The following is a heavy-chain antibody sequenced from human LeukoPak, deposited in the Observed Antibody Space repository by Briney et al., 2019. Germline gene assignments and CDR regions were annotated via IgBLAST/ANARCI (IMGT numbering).Heavy chain of an antibody. J-gene: IGHJ4*02. CDR1: GSTFSSYG. CDR2: ISYDGSNK. V-gene: IGHV3-30*18. CDR3: AKISPPEIVVVVAATGDFDY. Sequence: QAGGSLRLSCAASGSTFSSYGMHWVRQAPGKGLEWVAVISYDGSNKYYADSVKGRFTISRDNSKNTLYLQMNSLRAEDTAVYYCAKISPPEIVVVVAATGDFDYWGQGTLVTVSS. D-gene: IGHD2-15*01.